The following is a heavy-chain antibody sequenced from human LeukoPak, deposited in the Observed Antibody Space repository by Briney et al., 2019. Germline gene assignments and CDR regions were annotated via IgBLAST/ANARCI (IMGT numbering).Heavy chain of an antibody. V-gene: IGHV3-30-3*01. CDR1: GFTFSSYA. CDR2: ISYDGSNK. CDR3: AKARFDCSGGSCYSDY. J-gene: IGHJ4*02. D-gene: IGHD2-15*01. Sequence: PGGSLRLSCAASGFTFSSYAMHWVRQAPGKGLEWVAVISYDGSNKYYADSVKGRFTISRDNSKNTLYLQMNSLRAEDTAVYFCAKARFDCSGGSCYSDYWGQGTLVTVSS.